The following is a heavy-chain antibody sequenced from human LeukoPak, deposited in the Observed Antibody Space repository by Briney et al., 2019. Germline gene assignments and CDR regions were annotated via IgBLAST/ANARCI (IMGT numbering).Heavy chain of an antibody. Sequence: ASVKVSCKASGYTFTSYAMHWVRQAPGQRLEWMGWINAGNGNTKYSQKFQGRVTITRDTSASTAYMELSSLRSEDTAVYYCARDHRVGTYYDILTGLRDPTFAFDYWGQGTLVTVSS. J-gene: IGHJ4*02. CDR3: ARDHRVGTYYDILTGLRDPTFAFDY. V-gene: IGHV1-3*01. D-gene: IGHD3-9*01. CDR1: GYTFTSYA. CDR2: INAGNGNT.